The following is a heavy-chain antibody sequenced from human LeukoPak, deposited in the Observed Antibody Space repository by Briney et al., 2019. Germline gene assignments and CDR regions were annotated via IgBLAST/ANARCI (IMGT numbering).Heavy chain of an antibody. V-gene: IGHV4-4*07. CDR1: GGSISSYY. D-gene: IGHD1-1*01. CDR3: ARDNWNSYYYNYYGMTS. CDR2: IYTSGST. Sequence: PSETLSLTCTVSGGSISSYYWSWIRQPAGKGLEWIGRIYTSGSTNYNPSLKSRVTMSVDTSKNQFSLKLSSATAADTAVYYCARDNWNSYYYNYYGMTSGAKGPRSPSP. J-gene: IGHJ6*02.